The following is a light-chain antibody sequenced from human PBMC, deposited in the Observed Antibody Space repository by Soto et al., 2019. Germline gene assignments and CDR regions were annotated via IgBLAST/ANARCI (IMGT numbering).Light chain of an antibody. CDR1: SSDVGGYNY. J-gene: IGLJ1*01. Sequence: QSVLAQPASVSGSPGQSITISCTGTSSDVGGYNYVSWYQQHPGKAPKLMIYDVSNRPSGVSNRFSGSKSGNTASLTISGLQAEDEADYYCSSSTSRSTYVLGYGTKVTVL. V-gene: IGLV2-14*03. CDR2: DVS. CDR3: SSSTSRSTYV.